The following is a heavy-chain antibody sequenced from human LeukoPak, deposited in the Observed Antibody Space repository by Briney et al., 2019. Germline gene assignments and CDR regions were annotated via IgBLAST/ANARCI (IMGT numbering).Heavy chain of an antibody. CDR1: GGSISSGSYY. CDR3: ATAKNDYDANWFDP. J-gene: IGHJ5*02. Sequence: SQTLSLTCTVSGGSISSGSYYWSWIRQPAGKGLEWIGRIYYSGSTNYNPSLKSRVTISVDTSKNQFSLKLSSVTAADTAVYYCATAKNDYDANWFDPWGQGTLVTVSS. CDR2: IYYSGST. V-gene: IGHV4-61*02. D-gene: IGHD4-17*01.